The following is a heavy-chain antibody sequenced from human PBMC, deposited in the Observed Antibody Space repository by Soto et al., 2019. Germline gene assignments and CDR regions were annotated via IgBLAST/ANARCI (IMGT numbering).Heavy chain of an antibody. CDR2: ISGSGGSE. CDR1: GFTFTSYA. Sequence: LRLSCAVSGFTFTSYAMTWVRKAPGKGLEWVSAISGSGGSEFYADSVKGRFTISRDNSKNTLYLQMKSLRAEDTALYYCAKGDTTMITDYYAMDVWGQGTTVTVSS. D-gene: IGHD5-18*01. CDR3: AKGDTTMITDYYAMDV. J-gene: IGHJ6*02. V-gene: IGHV3-23*01.